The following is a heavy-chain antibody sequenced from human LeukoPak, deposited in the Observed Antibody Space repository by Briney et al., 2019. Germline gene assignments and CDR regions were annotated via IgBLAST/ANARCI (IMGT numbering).Heavy chain of an antibody. V-gene: IGHV1-69*04. CDR3: ARELYCSSTSCYPDY. Sequence: SVKVSCKASGGTFSSYTISWARQAPGQGLEWMGRIIPILGIANYAQKFQGRVTITADKSTSTAYMELSSLRSEDTAVYYCARELYCSSTSCYPDYWGQGTLVTVSS. CDR2: IIPILGIA. D-gene: IGHD2-2*01. CDR1: GGTFSSYT. J-gene: IGHJ4*02.